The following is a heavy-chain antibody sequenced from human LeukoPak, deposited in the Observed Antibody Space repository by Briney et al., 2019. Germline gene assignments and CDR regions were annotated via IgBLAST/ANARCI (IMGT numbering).Heavy chain of an antibody. CDR1: GFTFSSFA. CDR2: ISGSGSRT. V-gene: IGHV3-23*01. CDR3: AKRFCSGGSCNFYHYYGLDV. D-gene: IGHD2-15*01. J-gene: IGHJ6*02. Sequence: GGSLTHSCAASGFTFSSFAMRWVGQAPGQGLDWVSAISGSGSRTYYADSVKGRLTISRDNSRSTLYLQMNSLRVEDTAVYYCAKRFCSGGSCNFYHYYGLDVWGQGTTVTVSS.